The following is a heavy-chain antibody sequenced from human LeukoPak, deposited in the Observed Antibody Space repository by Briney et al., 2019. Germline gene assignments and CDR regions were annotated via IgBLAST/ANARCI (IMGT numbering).Heavy chain of an antibody. V-gene: IGHV3-23*01. CDR1: GFTFNSYA. CDR3: AKPLVYGVYFPP. Sequence: GGSLRLSCAASGFTFNSYAMTWVRQAPGKGLEWVSAISGGGVNTYYADSVKGRFTISRDNSKNMLYLQMNSLRAEDTAVYYCAKPLVYGVYFPPWGQGTLVTVPS. CDR2: ISGGGVNT. J-gene: IGHJ5*02. D-gene: IGHD3-10*01.